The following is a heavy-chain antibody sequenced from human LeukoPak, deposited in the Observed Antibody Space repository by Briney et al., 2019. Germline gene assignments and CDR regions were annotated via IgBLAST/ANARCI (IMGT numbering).Heavy chain of an antibody. D-gene: IGHD6-19*01. CDR1: GGSITRTNSY. CDR2: IYYDGAT. J-gene: IGHJ4*02. CDR3: ARTRRGSGGSVED. V-gene: IGHV4-39*01. Sequence: PSETLSLTCTVSGGSITRTNSYWAWVRQPPGKGLEWIGSIYYDGATYFSPSLKSRVTTSVDSSNNQFSLKLTSVTAADTAVYYCARTRRGSGGSVEDWGQGTQVTVSS.